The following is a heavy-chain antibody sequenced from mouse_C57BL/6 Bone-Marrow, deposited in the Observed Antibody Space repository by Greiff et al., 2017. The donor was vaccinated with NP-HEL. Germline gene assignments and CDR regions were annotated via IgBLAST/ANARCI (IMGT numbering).Heavy chain of an antibody. CDR3: ARWGSYGY. V-gene: IGHV1-64*01. CDR2: IHPNSGST. CDR1: GYTFTSYW. J-gene: IGHJ2*01. Sequence: VQLQESGAELVKPGASVKLSCKASGYTFTSYWMHWVKQRPGQGLEWIGMIHPNSGSTNYNEKFKSKATLTVDKSSSTAYMQLSSLTSEDSAVYYCARWGSYGYWGQGTTLTVSS. D-gene: IGHD1-1*02.